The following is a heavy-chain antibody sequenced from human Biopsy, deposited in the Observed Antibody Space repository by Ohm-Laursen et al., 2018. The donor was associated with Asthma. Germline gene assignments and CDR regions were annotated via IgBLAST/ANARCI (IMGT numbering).Heavy chain of an antibody. J-gene: IGHJ6*02. CDR3: ARDREVYGSGIGALYYYYYYGMDV. D-gene: IGHD3-10*01. CDR1: GFSFSDYY. Sequence: SLRLSCAAFGFSFSDYYMMWIRQAPGKGLEWVSYISSSGSTIYYADSVKGRFTISRDNAKNSLYLQMNSLRAEDTAVYYCARDREVYGSGIGALYYYYYYGMDVWGQGTTVTVSS. CDR2: ISSSGSTI. V-gene: IGHV3-11*01.